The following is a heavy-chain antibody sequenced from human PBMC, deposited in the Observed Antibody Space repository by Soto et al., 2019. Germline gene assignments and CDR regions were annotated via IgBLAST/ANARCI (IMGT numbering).Heavy chain of an antibody. V-gene: IGHV4-61*01. D-gene: IGHD6-6*01. CDR3: ARVLDSSLFFAL. CDR1: GGCLSTDSSY. Sequence: EILSVTCTVSGGCLSTDSSYWTWVRQPPGGGLEYLGYVYYTGVTNYNPSLNSRVTISLDMSKSQFFLTLSSVTPADTATYYCARVLDSSLFFALWGRGTLVTVS. CDR2: VYYTGVT. J-gene: IGHJ2*01.